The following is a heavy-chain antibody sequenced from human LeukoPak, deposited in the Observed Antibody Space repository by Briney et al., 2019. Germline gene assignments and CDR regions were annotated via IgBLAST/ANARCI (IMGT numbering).Heavy chain of an antibody. V-gene: IGHV3-48*03. CDR3: AKDSVVVAGLVNYFDS. D-gene: IGHD6-19*01. CDR1: GFTFSSYE. Sequence: GGSLRLSCAASGFTFSSYEMNWVRQAPGKGLEWVSYISSSGTTIYYADSLKGRFTISRDNAKNSLYLQMNSLRAEDTAVYYCAKDSVVVAGLVNYFDSWGQGTLVTVSS. CDR2: ISSSGTTI. J-gene: IGHJ4*02.